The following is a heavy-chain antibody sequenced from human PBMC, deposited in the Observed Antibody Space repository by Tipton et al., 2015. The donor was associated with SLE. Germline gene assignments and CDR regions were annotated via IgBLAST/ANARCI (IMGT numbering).Heavy chain of an antibody. Sequence: TLSLTCTVSGDSISTGNYYWSWIRQPAGKGLEWIGRIYPTMSTNYNPSLKSQVTMSVDTSKNQFSLKLSSVAAADTAVYYCARDEYRYDTTGYHLLGHFDFWGQGTLVTVSS. J-gene: IGHJ4*02. D-gene: IGHD3-22*01. CDR1: GDSISTGNYY. CDR2: IYPTMST. CDR3: ARDEYRYDTTGYHLLGHFDF. V-gene: IGHV4-61*02.